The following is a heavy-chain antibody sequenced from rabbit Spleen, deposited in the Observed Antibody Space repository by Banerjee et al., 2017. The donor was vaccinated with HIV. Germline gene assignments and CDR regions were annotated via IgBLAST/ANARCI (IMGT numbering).Heavy chain of an antibody. V-gene: IGHV1S45*01. Sequence: QEQLVESGGDLVQPGASLTLTCTASGFSFSSSYYMCWVRQAPGKGPEWIACIYGGSDNTYYTSWAKGRFTISKTSSTTVTLQLTSLTAADTATYFCARGSATMTMVLTGFYLNLWGPGTLVTVS. CDR2: IYGGSDNT. J-gene: IGHJ4*01. D-gene: IGHD2-1*01. CDR1: GFSFSSSYY. CDR3: ARGSATMTMVLTGFYLNL.